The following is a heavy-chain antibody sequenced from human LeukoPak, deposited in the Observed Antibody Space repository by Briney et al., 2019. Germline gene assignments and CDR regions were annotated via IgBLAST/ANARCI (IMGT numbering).Heavy chain of an antibody. V-gene: IGHV1-2*02. CDR2: INPNSGGT. CDR1: GYTFTSYY. D-gene: IGHD4-17*01. CDR3: ARETTVTTGGFDY. Sequence: ASVKVSCKASGYTFTSYYMHWVRQAPGQGLEWMGWINPNSGGTNYAQKFQGRVTMTRDTSISTAYMELSRPRSDDTAVYYCARETTVTTGGFDYWGQGTLVTVSS. J-gene: IGHJ4*02.